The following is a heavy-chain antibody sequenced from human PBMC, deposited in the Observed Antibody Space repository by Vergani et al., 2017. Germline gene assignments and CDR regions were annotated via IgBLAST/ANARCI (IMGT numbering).Heavy chain of an antibody. Sequence: QLQLQESGPGLVKPSETLSLTCTVSGGSISSSSYYWGWIRQPPGKGLEWIGSIYYSGSTYYNPSLKSRVTISVDTSKNQFSLKLSSVTAADTAVYYCARDLVYGDYFDPWGQGTLVTVSS. D-gene: IGHD4-17*01. CDR3: ARDLVYGDYFDP. CDR2: IYYSGST. J-gene: IGHJ5*02. CDR1: GGSISSSSYY. V-gene: IGHV4-39*07.